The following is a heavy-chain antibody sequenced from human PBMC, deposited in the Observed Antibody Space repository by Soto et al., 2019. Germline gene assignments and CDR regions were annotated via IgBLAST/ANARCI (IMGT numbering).Heavy chain of an antibody. CDR2: ISSSGSTI. Sequence: GGSLRLSCAASGFTFSDYYMSWIRQAPGKGLEWVSYISSSGSTIYYADSVKGRFTISRDNAKNSLYLQMNSLRAEDTAVYYCAREAIVDTNDYYMDVWGKGTTVTVS. CDR1: GFTFSDYY. V-gene: IGHV3-11*01. D-gene: IGHD5-12*01. CDR3: AREAIVDTNDYYMDV. J-gene: IGHJ6*03.